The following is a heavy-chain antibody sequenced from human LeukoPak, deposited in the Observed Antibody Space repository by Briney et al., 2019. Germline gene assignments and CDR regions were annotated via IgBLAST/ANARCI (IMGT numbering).Heavy chain of an antibody. CDR2: IKQDGSEK. CDR1: GFTFSSYW. Sequence: GGSLRLSCAASGFTFSSYWMSWVRQAPGKGLEWVANIKQDGSEKYYVDSVKGRFTISRDNAKNSLYLQMNSLRAEDTAVYYCARDITVEGDYQLLFDYWGQGTLVTVSS. D-gene: IGHD2-2*01. CDR3: ARDITVEGDYQLLFDY. V-gene: IGHV3-7*01. J-gene: IGHJ4*02.